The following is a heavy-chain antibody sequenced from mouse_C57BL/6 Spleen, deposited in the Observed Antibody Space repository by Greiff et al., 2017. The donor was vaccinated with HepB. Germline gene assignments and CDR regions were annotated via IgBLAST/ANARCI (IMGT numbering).Heavy chain of an antibody. Sequence: EVQLVESGGGLVQPGGSLSLSCAASGFTFTDYYMSWVRQPPGKALEWLGFIRNKANGYTTEYSACVKGRFTISRDNSQSILYLQMNALRAEDSATYYCGRYGRLGAMDYWGQGTSVTVSS. J-gene: IGHJ4*01. CDR2: IRNKANGYTT. CDR1: GFTFTDYY. V-gene: IGHV7-3*01. D-gene: IGHD2-4*01. CDR3: GRYGRLGAMDY.